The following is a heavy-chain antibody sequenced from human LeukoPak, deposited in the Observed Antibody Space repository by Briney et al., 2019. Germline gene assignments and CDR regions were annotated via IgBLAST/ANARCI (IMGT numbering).Heavy chain of an antibody. CDR1: GGSISGGPYS. CDR3: ARRAYGSGSYPFDP. V-gene: IGHV4-30-2*01. Sequence: SETLSLTCAVSGGSISGGPYSWSWIRQPPGKGLEWIGYIYQSGNTYYNPSLNSRVTMSVDRSKNHFSLTLNSVTAADTAVYYCARRAYGSGSYPFDPWGQGTLVTVSS. CDR2: IYQSGNT. D-gene: IGHD3-10*01. J-gene: IGHJ5*02.